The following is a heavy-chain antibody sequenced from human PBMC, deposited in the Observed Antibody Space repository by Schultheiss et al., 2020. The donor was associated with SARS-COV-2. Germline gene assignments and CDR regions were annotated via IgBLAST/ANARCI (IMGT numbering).Heavy chain of an antibody. CDR1: GFTFSNAW. CDR3: TTDPPIGSGSYYRYYYYYGMDV. Sequence: GGSLRLSCAASGFTFSNAWMSWVRQPPGKGLEWVGRVKSKTDGGTTDYAAPVKGRFTISRDDSKNTLYLQMNSLKTEDTAVYYCTTDPPIGSGSYYRYYYYYGMDVWGQGTTVTVSS. V-gene: IGHV3-15*01. D-gene: IGHD3-10*01. CDR2: VKSKTDGGTT. J-gene: IGHJ6*02.